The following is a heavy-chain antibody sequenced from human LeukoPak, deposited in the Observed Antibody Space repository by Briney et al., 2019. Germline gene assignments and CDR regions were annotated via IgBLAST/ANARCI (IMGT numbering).Heavy chain of an antibody. CDR3: ARSLLRWYTDY. J-gene: IGHJ4*02. D-gene: IGHD4-23*01. Sequence: SETLSLTCTVSGGSISSSSYYWGWIRQPPGKGLQWIGSIYYSGSTYYNPSLKSRVTISVDTSKNQFSLKLSSVTAADTAVYYCARSLLRWYTDYWGQRTLVTVSS. V-gene: IGHV4-39*01. CDR1: GGSISSSSYY. CDR2: IYYSGST.